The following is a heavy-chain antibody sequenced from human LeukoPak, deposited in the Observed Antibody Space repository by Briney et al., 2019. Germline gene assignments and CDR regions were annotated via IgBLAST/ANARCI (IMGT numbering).Heavy chain of an antibody. Sequence: SGGSLRLSCAASGFTFSSYAMSWVRQAPGKVLEWVSAISGSGGSTYYADSVKGRFTISRDNSKNTLYLQMNSLRAEDTAVYYCAKFSGLYSSSWSEYFQHWGQGTLVSVSS. D-gene: IGHD6-13*01. CDR2: ISGSGGST. CDR3: AKFSGLYSSSWSEYFQH. V-gene: IGHV3-23*01. J-gene: IGHJ1*01. CDR1: GFTFSSYA.